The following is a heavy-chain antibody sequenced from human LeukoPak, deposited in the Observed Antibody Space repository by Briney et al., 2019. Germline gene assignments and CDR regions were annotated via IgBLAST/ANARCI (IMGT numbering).Heavy chain of an antibody. V-gene: IGHV3-30*04. CDR3: ARGWGSGNYYSADY. J-gene: IGHJ4*02. D-gene: IGHD3-10*01. Sequence: GGSLRLSCAASGFTFTNYAVHWVRQAPGKGLEWVALISYDGTNKYYADSVKGRFTISRDDSNNTVSLQMNFLRPEDTTVYYCARGWGSGNYYSADYWGQGTLVTVSS. CDR1: GFTFTNYA. CDR2: ISYDGTNK.